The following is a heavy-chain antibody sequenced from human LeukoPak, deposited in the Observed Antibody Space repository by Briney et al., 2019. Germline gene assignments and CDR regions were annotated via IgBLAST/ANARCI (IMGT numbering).Heavy chain of an antibody. J-gene: IGHJ5*02. CDR1: GFTFSSYG. CDR2: ISGSGGST. V-gene: IGHV3-23*01. D-gene: IGHD6-13*01. CDR3: ASNRLYSIPYNWFDP. Sequence: PGGSLRLSCAASGFTFSSYGMSWVRQAPGKGLEWVSAISGSGGSTYYADPVKGRFTISRDNSKNTLYLQMNSLRAEDTAVYYCASNRLYSIPYNWFDPWGQGTLVTVSS.